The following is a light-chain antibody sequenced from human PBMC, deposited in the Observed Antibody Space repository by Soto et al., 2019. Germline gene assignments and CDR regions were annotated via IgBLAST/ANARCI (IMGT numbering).Light chain of an antibody. V-gene: IGKV3-11*01. J-gene: IGKJ2*01. CDR3: QQRSNWPPYT. CDR2: DAS. Sequence: EIVLTQSPGTLSLSPGERATLSCRASQSISNFLAWYQQKPGQAPRLLIYDASNRAPGTPARFSGRGSETDFTLTINSLEPEDSAVYYCQQRSNWPPYTFGQGTKLEIK. CDR1: QSISNF.